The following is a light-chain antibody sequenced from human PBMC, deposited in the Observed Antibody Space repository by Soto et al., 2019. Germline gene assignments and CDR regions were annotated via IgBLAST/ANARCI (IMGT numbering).Light chain of an antibody. Sequence: SYELTQPPSVSVSPGQTASITCSGDKLGDKYACWYQQKPGQSPVLVIYQDSKRPSGIPERFSGSNSGNTATLTISGTQAMDEADYYCQAWDSSTDVVFGRGTQLTV. V-gene: IGLV3-1*01. CDR1: KLGDKY. J-gene: IGLJ2*01. CDR2: QDS. CDR3: QAWDSSTDVV.